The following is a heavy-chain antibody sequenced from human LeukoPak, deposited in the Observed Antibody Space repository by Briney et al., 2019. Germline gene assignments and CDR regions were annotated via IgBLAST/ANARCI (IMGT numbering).Heavy chain of an antibody. Sequence: ASVKVSCKASGHTLTSYGISWVRQAPGQGLEWMGWISAYNGNTNYAQKLQGRVTMTTDTSTSTAYMELRSLRSDDTAVYYCAREGYYDSSGYLLLWDVWGKGTTVTVSS. J-gene: IGHJ6*04. CDR2: ISAYNGNT. D-gene: IGHD3-22*01. CDR1: GHTLTSYG. V-gene: IGHV1-18*01. CDR3: AREGYYDSSGYLLLWDV.